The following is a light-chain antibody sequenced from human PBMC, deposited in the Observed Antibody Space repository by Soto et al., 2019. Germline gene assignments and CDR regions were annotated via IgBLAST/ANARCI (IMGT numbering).Light chain of an antibody. Sequence: DIQVTQSPSPLSASVGDRVTITCRASQSISGWLAWYQQKPGKAPNLLIYKASTLESGVPSRFSGSGSGTEFTLTISGLQPDDFATYYCQQYNNYGSWTFGQGTKVEIK. CDR1: QSISGW. V-gene: IGKV1-5*03. J-gene: IGKJ1*01. CDR2: KAS. CDR3: QQYNNYGSWT.